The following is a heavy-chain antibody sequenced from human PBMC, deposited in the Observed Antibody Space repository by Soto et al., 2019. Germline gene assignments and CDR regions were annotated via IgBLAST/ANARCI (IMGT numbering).Heavy chain of an antibody. Sequence: EVQLVESGGGLVKPGGSLRLSCAASGFTFSSYSMNWVRQAPGKGLEWVSSISSSSSYIYYADSVKGRFTISRDNAKNSLDLQMHSLRAEDTAVYYCARDMRDSSGGSCGRNWCDPWGQGTLVTVSS. D-gene: IGHD2-15*01. CDR3: ARDMRDSSGGSCGRNWCDP. CDR2: ISSSSSYI. V-gene: IGHV3-21*01. CDR1: GFTFSSYS. J-gene: IGHJ5*02.